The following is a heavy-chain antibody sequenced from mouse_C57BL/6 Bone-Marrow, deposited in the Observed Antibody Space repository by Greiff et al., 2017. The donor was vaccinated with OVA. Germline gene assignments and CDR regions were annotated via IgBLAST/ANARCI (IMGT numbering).Heavy chain of an antibody. Sequence: EVQLQQSGAELVRPGASVKLSCTASGFNITDDYMHWVKQRPEQGLEWIGWIDPENGDTEYASKFQGKATITADTSSNTAYLQLSSLTSEDTAVYYCTPYYYGSSYGYFDVWGTGTTVTVSS. CDR1: GFNITDDY. CDR2: IDPENGDT. V-gene: IGHV14-4*01. CDR3: TPYYYGSSYGYFDV. D-gene: IGHD1-1*01. J-gene: IGHJ1*03.